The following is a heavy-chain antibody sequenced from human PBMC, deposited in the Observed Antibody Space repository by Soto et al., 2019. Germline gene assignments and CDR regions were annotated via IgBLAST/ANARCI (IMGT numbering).Heavy chain of an antibody. J-gene: IGHJ5*02. D-gene: IGHD2-2*01. CDR3: TTSTWFDP. Sequence: QLQLQESGPGLVKPSETLSLTCTFTGCSISSGGYYWGWIRQPPGKGLEWIGTVYYRGSTYYNPSLKRRGTVSVDTSKNQFSLKLSAVTAADTAVYYCTTSTWFDPWGQGTLVTVSS. CDR2: VYYRGST. CDR1: GCSISSGGYY. V-gene: IGHV4-39*01.